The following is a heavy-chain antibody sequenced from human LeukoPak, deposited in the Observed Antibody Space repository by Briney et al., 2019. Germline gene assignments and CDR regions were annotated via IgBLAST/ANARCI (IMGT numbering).Heavy chain of an antibody. CDR3: ARATCTNGVCYTSFDY. Sequence: SVNVSCKSSGGTFSSYAISWVRQAPGQGLEWMGGIIPIFGTANYAQKFQGRVTITTDEYTSTAYMELRSLRSEDTAVYYCARATCTNGVCYTSFDYWGQGTLVTVSS. J-gene: IGHJ4*02. CDR2: IIPIFGTA. D-gene: IGHD2-8*01. V-gene: IGHV1-69*05. CDR1: GGTFSSYA.